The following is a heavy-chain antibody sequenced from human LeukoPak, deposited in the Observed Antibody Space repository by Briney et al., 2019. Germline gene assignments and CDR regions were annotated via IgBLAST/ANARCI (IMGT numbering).Heavy chain of an antibody. CDR3: ARTITVIKRYFDF. V-gene: IGHV4-39*01. J-gene: IGHJ4*02. Sequence: PSETLSLTCTVSGGSISSNTYYWDWIRQPPGKGLEWIGSIDYSGSTYYNPSLKSRVTISVDTSKNQFSLNLSSVTAADTAVYYCARTITVIKRYFDFWGQGTLVTVSS. CDR1: GGSISSNTYY. D-gene: IGHD3-22*01. CDR2: IDYSGST.